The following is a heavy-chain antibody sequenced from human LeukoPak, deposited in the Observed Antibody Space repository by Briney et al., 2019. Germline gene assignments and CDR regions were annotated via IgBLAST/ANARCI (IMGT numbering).Heavy chain of an antibody. J-gene: IGHJ4*02. CDR1: GLIFDEYA. D-gene: IGHD2-2*01. Sequence: GGSLRLSCAASGLIFDEYAMHWVRHAPGKGLEWVSLISGDGRSTYYADSVRGRFTISRDNSKNYLYLQMNSLKTADTALYYCTKDRYCTTTNCPFDYWGQGTLVTVSS. CDR3: TKDRYCTTTNCPFDY. CDR2: ISGDGRST. V-gene: IGHV3-43*02.